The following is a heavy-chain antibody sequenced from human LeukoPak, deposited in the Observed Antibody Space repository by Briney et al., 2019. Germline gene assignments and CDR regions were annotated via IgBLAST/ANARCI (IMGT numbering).Heavy chain of an antibody. CDR1: GYIFTDYA. CDR2: MNGGNGNT. Sequence: GASVKVSCKASGYIFTDYAIHWLRQAPGQRPEWMGWMNGGNGNTKYSQKFQGRITLIRDTSAATAYMELSSLRHDDLAVYYCARVDYDSSGSNDYWGQGTLVTVSS. D-gene: IGHD3-22*01. J-gene: IGHJ4*02. V-gene: IGHV1-3*01. CDR3: ARVDYDSSGSNDY.